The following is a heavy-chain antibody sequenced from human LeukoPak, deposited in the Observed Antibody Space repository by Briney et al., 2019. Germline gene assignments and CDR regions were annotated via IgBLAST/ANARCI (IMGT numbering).Heavy chain of an antibody. Sequence: PGGSLRLSCAASGLTVRSSYMSWVRQAPGKGLEWVSIIYNDGRTYYADSMKGRFTISRDNSKNTLYLQVNSLRAEDTAMYYCARNILFAFDIWGQGTMVTVSS. CDR1: GLTVRSSY. CDR3: ARNILFAFDI. V-gene: IGHV3-53*01. CDR2: IYNDGRT. J-gene: IGHJ3*02.